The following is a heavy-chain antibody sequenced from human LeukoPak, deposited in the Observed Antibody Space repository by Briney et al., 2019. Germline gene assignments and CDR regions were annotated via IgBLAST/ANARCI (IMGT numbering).Heavy chain of an antibody. Sequence: PGGSLRLSCAASGFTLSNYEMNLVRQAPGKGLEWISYINSGGTIYYADSVKGRFTISRDNAKNSLYLQMNSLRAEDTSVYYCARENTDDAFDIWGQGTMVIVSS. CDR3: ARENTDDAFDI. CDR2: INSGGTI. D-gene: IGHD2-8*02. V-gene: IGHV3-48*03. CDR1: GFTLSNYE. J-gene: IGHJ3*02.